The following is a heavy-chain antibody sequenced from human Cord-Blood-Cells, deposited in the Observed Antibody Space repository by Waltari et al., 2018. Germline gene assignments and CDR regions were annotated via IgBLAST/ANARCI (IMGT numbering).Heavy chain of an antibody. CDR1: GGSFSGYY. J-gene: IGHJ4*02. D-gene: IGHD3-10*01. CDR2: INHSGST. V-gene: IGHV4-34*01. CDR3: APIYGSGSYYSR. Sequence: QVQLQQWGAGLLKPSETLSLTCAVYGGSFSGYYWSWIRQPPGKGLEWIGEINHSGSTNYNPSLKSRVTISVDTSKNQFSLKLSSVTAADTAVYYWAPIYGSGSYYSRWGQGTLVTVSS.